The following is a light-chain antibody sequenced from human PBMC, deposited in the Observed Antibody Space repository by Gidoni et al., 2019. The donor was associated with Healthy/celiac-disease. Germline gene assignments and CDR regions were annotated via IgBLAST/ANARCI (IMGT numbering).Light chain of an antibody. V-gene: IGKV3-11*01. J-gene: IGKJ2*01. CDR2: DAS. CDR3: QQLTT. CDR1: QSVSSY. Sequence: EIVLTQSPATLSLSPGERATLSCRASQSVSSYLAWYQQKPGQAPRLLIYDASNRATGIPARFSGSGSGTDFTLTISRLEPADLAVYYCQQLTTFGQXTKLEIK.